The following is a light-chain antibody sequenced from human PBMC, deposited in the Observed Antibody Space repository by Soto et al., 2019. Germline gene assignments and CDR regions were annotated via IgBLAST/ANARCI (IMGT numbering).Light chain of an antibody. J-gene: IGKJ4*01. CDR1: QSVSSN. Sequence: EIVMTQSPATLSVSPGERATLSCRASQSVSSNLAWYQQKPGQAPRLLIYGASTRATGIPARFSGSGSGTEFTFTISSLQSEDFAVYYCQQYNNCPLTFGGGTKVEIK. CDR3: QQYNNCPLT. V-gene: IGKV3-15*01. CDR2: GAS.